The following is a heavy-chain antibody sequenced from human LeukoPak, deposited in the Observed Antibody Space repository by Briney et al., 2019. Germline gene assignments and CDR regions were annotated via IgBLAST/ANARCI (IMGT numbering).Heavy chain of an antibody. V-gene: IGHV3-23*01. CDR2: ISGSGGST. D-gene: IGHD6-13*01. CDR1: GFTFSSYA. J-gene: IGHJ6*02. CDR3: AKDWGQQLDDYYYYYGMDV. Sequence: GGSLRLSCAASGFTFSSYAMSWVRQAPGKGLEWVSAISGSGGSTYYADSVKGRFTISRDNSKNTLCLQMNSLRAEDTAVYYCAKDWGQQLDDYYYYYGMDVWGQGTTVTVSS.